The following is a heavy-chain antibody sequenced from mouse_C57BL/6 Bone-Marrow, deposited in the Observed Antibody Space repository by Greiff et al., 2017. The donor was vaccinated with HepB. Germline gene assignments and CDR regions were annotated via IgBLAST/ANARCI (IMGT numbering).Heavy chain of an antibody. CDR3: ARGTVFDY. J-gene: IGHJ2*01. CDR2: ISSGGSYT. V-gene: IGHV5-6*01. D-gene: IGHD1-1*01. Sequence: EVQVVESGGDLVKPGGSLKLSCAASGFTFSSYGMSWVRQTPDKRLEWVATISSGGSYTYSPDSVKGRFTISRDNAKNTLYLQMSSLKSEDTAMYYCARGTVFDYWGQGTTLTVSS. CDR1: GFTFSSYG.